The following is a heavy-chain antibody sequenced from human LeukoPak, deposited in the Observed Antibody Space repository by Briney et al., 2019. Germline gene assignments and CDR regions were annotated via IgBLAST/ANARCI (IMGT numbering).Heavy chain of an antibody. V-gene: IGHV1-69*05. D-gene: IGHD4-23*01. CDR3: ASGRYYGGSSYWYFDL. Sequence: SVTVSCKASGGTFSSYAISWVRQAPGQGLEWMGGIIPIFGTANYAQKFQGRVTITTDESTSTAYMELSSLRSEDTAVYYCASGRYYGGSSYWYFDLWGRGTLVTVSS. CDR1: GGTFSSYA. CDR2: IIPIFGTA. J-gene: IGHJ2*01.